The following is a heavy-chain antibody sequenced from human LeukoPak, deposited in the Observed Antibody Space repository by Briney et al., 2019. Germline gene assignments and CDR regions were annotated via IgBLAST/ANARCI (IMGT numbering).Heavy chain of an antibody. J-gene: IGHJ3*02. V-gene: IGHV3-23*01. D-gene: IGHD3-22*01. Sequence: PGGSLRLSCAASGFTFSSYAMSWVRQAPGKGLEWVSAISGSGGSTYYADSVKGRFTMSRDNAKNSVYLQMDSLRVEDMALYYCAKSAGFSSGGVFDIWGQGTMVTVSS. CDR3: AKSAGFSSGGVFDI. CDR2: ISGSGGST. CDR1: GFTFSSYA.